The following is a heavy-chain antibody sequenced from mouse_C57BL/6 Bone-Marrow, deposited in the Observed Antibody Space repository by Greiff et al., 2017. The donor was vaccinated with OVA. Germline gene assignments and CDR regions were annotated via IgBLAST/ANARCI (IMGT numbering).Heavy chain of an antibody. J-gene: IGHJ1*03. Sequence: VQLQESGPGLVAPSQSLSITCTVSGFSLTSYAISWVRQPPGKGLEWLGVIWTGGGTNYNSALKYRLSISKDNSKSQVFLKMNSLQTDDTARYYCATSEAYYSNYVVFDVWGTGTTVTVSS. V-gene: IGHV2-9-1*01. CDR3: ATSEAYYSNYVVFDV. D-gene: IGHD2-5*01. CDR2: IWTGGGT. CDR1: GFSLTSYA.